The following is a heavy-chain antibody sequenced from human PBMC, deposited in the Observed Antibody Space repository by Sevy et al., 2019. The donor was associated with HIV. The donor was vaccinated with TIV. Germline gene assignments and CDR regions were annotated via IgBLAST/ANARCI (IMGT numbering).Heavy chain of an antibody. V-gene: IGHV3-30*02. D-gene: IGHD2-15*01. CDR3: AKAPPGGTTYYYYFDIDV. CDR2: IRYDGSNK. J-gene: IGHJ6*03. CDR1: GFTFSSYG. Sequence: GGSLRLSCAASGFTFSSYGMHWVRQAPGKGLEWVAFIRYDGSNKYYADSVKGRFTISRDNSKNTLYLQMNSRRAEETAVYYCAKAPPGGTTYYYYFDIDVWGKGTTVTVSS.